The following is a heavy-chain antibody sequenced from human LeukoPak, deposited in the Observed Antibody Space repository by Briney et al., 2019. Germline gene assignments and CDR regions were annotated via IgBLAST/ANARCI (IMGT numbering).Heavy chain of an antibody. Sequence: GGSLRLSCAASGFSFSSFGMHWVRQAPGKGLEWVAVIWSDGSNQYYADSVRGRFTISRDNPKDTLYLQVNSLRVEDTAVYYCARGEYSSSWHSEYFQHWGQGTLVTVSS. CDR1: GFSFSSFG. D-gene: IGHD6-13*01. CDR2: IWSDGSNQ. J-gene: IGHJ1*01. CDR3: ARGEYSSSWHSEYFQH. V-gene: IGHV3-33*01.